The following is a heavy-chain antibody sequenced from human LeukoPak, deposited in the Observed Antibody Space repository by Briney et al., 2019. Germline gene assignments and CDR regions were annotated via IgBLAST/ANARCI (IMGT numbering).Heavy chain of an antibody. CDR3: ARQDGYNRGLWAFDF. CDR2: MNPNSGNT. J-gene: IGHJ3*01. V-gene: IGHV1-8*01. CDR1: GYTFTSYD. D-gene: IGHD5-24*01. Sequence: ASVKVSCKASGYTFTSYDINWVRQASGQGLEWMGWMNPNSGNTGYAQKFQGRVTMTTNTSIRTAYMELTSLRSEDTAVYYCARQDGYNRGLWAFDFWGQGTLVTVSS.